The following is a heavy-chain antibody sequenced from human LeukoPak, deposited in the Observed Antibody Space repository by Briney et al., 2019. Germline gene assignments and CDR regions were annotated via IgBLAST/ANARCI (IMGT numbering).Heavy chain of an antibody. D-gene: IGHD3-22*01. CDR1: GGTFSSYA. J-gene: IGHJ4*02. V-gene: IGHV1-69*13. Sequence: GASVKVSCKASGGTFSSYAISWVRQAPGQGLEWMGGIIPIFGTANYAQKFQGRVTITADESTSTAYMELSSLRSEDTAVYYCAVPYYYDSSGYYDTDYWGQGTLVTVSS. CDR2: IIPIFGTA. CDR3: AVPYYYDSSGYYDTDY.